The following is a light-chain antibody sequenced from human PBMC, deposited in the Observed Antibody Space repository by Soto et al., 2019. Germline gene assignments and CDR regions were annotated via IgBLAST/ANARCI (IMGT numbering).Light chain of an antibody. CDR1: SSDVGGYNY. CDR3: NSYTSSSTLVL. CDR2: DVS. V-gene: IGLV2-14*03. Sequence: QSALTQPASVSGSPGQSITISCTGTSSDVGGYNYVSWYQHDPGKAPQLIIYDVSDRPSGVSNRFSGSKSGNTGSLTISGLQAEDEADYYCNSYTSSSTLVLFGGGTKHTVL. J-gene: IGLJ2*01.